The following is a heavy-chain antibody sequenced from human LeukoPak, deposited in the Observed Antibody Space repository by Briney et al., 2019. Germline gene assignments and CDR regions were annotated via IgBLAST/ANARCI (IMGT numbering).Heavy chain of an antibody. V-gene: IGHV1-2*02. CDR1: GYSFNSYY. CDR3: ARDRCSSTRCYTGPYDY. J-gene: IGHJ4*02. CDR2: INPNSGGT. Sequence: ASVKISCKASGYSFNSYYMHWVRQAPGQGLEWMGWINPNSGGTNYAQKFQGRVTMTRDTSISTAYMELSRLRSDDTAVYYCARDRCSSTRCYTGPYDYWGQGTLVTVSS. D-gene: IGHD2-2*02.